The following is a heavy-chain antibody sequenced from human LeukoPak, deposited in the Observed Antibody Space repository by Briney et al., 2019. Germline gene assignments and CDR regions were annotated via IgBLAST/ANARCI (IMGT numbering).Heavy chain of an antibody. Sequence: QLGGSLRLSCAASGFTFSDYVLSWLRQAPGQGLEWVSAISGSGDRTYYADSVKGHFTISRDNSKNTLYVEMNSLRAEDTAVYYCAKEEGTGSAYFDHWGQGVLVTVSS. D-gene: IGHD1-26*01. CDR3: AKEEGTGSAYFDH. CDR2: ISGSGDRT. CDR1: GFTFSDYV. V-gene: IGHV3-23*01. J-gene: IGHJ4*02.